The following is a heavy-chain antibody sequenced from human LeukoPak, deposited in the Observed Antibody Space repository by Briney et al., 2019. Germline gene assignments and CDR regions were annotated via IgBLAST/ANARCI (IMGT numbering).Heavy chain of an antibody. CDR3: AKAPVTSCRGAFCYPLDS. V-gene: IGHV3-23*01. J-gene: IGHJ4*02. CDR1: GFTFSSYG. CDR2: ISSSDDGT. Sequence: GGSLRLSCAASGFTFSSYGMHWVRQAPGKGLEWVSAISSSDDGTYHAGSVRGRFTISRDSSKNTLYLQMNNLRTEDAAIYYCAKAPVTSCRGAFCYPLDSWDQGTLVTVSS. D-gene: IGHD2-15*01.